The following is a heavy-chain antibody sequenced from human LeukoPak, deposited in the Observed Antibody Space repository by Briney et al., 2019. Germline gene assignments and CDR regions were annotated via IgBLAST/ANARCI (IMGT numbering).Heavy chain of an antibody. CDR1: GFTFGDHA. V-gene: IGHV3-49*04. Sequence: GGSLRLSCTVSGFTFGDHAMSWVRQAPGQGLEWVGFIRSKTYGGTTEYAASVKGRFIISRDDSTSIAYLQMNSLKTGDTAVYYCTRGPIQLWLYHGMDVWGQGTTVTVSS. D-gene: IGHD5-18*01. CDR2: IRSKTYGGTT. CDR3: TRGPIQLWLYHGMDV. J-gene: IGHJ6*02.